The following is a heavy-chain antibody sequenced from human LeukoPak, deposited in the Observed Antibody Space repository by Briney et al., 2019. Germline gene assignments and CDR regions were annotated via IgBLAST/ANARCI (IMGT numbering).Heavy chain of an antibody. CDR2: ISGSGGST. CDR1: GFTFSSYA. Sequence: GGSLRLSCAASGFTFSSYAMSWVRQAPGKGLEWVSAISGSGGSTYYADSVKGRFTISRDNSKNTLYLQMNSRRAEDTAVYHCAKAYFDWLLSYYFDYWGQGTLVTVSS. V-gene: IGHV3-23*01. J-gene: IGHJ4*02. D-gene: IGHD3-9*01. CDR3: AKAYFDWLLSYYFDY.